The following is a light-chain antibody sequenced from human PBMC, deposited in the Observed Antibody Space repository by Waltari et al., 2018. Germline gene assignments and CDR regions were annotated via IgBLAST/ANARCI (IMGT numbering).Light chain of an antibody. CDR2: DVS. Sequence: QSALTQPASVSGSPRQSITISCTGTSSDVGGYNNVSWYQQHPGKAPKLMIYDVSKRPSGVSNRFSGSKSGNTASLTISGLQAEDEADYYCSSYTSSSTYVVFGGGTKLTVL. CDR3: SSYTSSSTYVV. CDR1: SSDVGGYNN. J-gene: IGLJ2*01. V-gene: IGLV2-14*01.